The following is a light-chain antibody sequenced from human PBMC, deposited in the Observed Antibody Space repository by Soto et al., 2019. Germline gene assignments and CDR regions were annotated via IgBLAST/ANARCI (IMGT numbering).Light chain of an antibody. Sequence: EIVMTQSPATLSVSPGERATLSCRASQSVSSNLAWYQQKPGQAPRLLIYGASTRATGIPDRFSGSGSGTEFTLTISSLQSEDFAGYYCQQYNNWPLALTFGGGTKVEIK. CDR3: QQYNNWPLALT. CDR1: QSVSSN. J-gene: IGKJ4*01. V-gene: IGKV3-15*01. CDR2: GAS.